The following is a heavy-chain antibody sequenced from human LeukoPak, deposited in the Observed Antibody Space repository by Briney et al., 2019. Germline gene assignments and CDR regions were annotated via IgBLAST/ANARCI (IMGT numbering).Heavy chain of an antibody. CDR2: ISSSSSYI. CDR3: AVPGIAVAGTGSPDY. D-gene: IGHD6-19*01. Sequence: GGSLRLSCAASGFTFSSYSMNWVRRAPGKGLEWVSSISSSSSYIYYADSVKGRFTISRDNAKNSLYLQMNSLRAEDTAVYYCAVPGIAVAGTGSPDYWGQGTLVTVSS. V-gene: IGHV3-21*01. J-gene: IGHJ4*02. CDR1: GFTFSSYS.